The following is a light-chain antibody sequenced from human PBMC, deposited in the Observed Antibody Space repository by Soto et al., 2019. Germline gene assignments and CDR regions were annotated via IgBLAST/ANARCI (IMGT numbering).Light chain of an antibody. CDR1: QSISRY. CDR3: QQTYSIPLT. Sequence: DIQMTQSPSSLSASVGDRVTITCRASQSISRYLNWYQQKPGRAHKLLISFTSNLQSGVPSRFSGSESGADFTLTISSLQPEDFATYHCQQTYSIPLTFGGGTKVEIK. CDR2: FTS. V-gene: IGKV1-39*01. J-gene: IGKJ4*01.